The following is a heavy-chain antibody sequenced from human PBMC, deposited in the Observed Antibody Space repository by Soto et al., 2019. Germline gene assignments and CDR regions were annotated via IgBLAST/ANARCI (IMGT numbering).Heavy chain of an antibody. J-gene: IGHJ5*02. D-gene: IGHD3-22*01. CDR2: MYNTGST. CDR3: ARDYFDSSDYTTNWLDP. V-gene: IGHV4-59*01. Sequence: SETLSLTCTVSGGSISGYYWSWIRQPPGKGLEWIGYMYNTGSTVYNPSFKSRVTISVDTSKNQFSLKLNSVTAADTAVYYCARDYFDSSDYTTNWLDPSAQRTLVIVSS. CDR1: GGSISGYY.